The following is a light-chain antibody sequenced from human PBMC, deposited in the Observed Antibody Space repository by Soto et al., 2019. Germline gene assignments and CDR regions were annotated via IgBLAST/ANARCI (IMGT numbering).Light chain of an antibody. CDR1: QSVSTSY. V-gene: IGKV3-20*01. CDR2: DAF. J-gene: IGKJ1*01. Sequence: EIVLTQSPGTLSLSPGERATLSCRASQSVSTSYVAWYQQKFGQAPRLLIYDAFSMATGIPDRFSASGSGTDFTLTISRLEPEDFAVYYCQQYKTFGQGTKVDIK. CDR3: QQYKT.